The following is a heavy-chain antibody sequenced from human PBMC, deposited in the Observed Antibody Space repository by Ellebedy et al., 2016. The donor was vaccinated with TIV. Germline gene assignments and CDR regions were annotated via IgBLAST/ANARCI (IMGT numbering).Heavy chain of an antibody. V-gene: IGHV3-7*03. CDR3: AREYSSGWRNYHAFDI. CDR1: GFTFTTPW. D-gene: IGHD6-19*01. Sequence: GESLKISCAASGFTFTTPWMSWVRQAPGKGLDWVANIKQDGSEKYYVASAKGRFTISRDNAKNSLYLQMNSLRAEDTAVYYCAREYSSGWRNYHAFDIWGQGTMVTVSS. CDR2: IKQDGSEK. J-gene: IGHJ3*02.